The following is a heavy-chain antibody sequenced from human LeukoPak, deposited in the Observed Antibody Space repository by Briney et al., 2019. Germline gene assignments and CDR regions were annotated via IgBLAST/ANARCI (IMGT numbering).Heavy chain of an antibody. V-gene: IGHV3-23*01. CDR2: ISGSGGRT. CDR3: AKKSSNWNCFDY. D-gene: IGHD1-20*01. CDR1: GFTFSSYA. Sequence: GGSLRLSCVASGFTFSSYAMSWVRQAPGKGLEWVSDISGSGGRTYYADSVKGRFTISRDNSKNTLYLQMNSLRAEDTAVYYCAKKSSNWNCFDYWGQGTLVTVSS. J-gene: IGHJ4*02.